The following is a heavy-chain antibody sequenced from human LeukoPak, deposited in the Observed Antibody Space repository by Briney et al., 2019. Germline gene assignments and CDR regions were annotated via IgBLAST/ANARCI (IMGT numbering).Heavy chain of an antibody. CDR3: VKDRAVQLEPGLLGDAFDI. V-gene: IGHV3-64D*06. Sequence: GGSLRLSCSASGFTFSSYAMHWVRQAPGKGLEYVSAIYSNGGSTYYADSVKGRFTISRDNSKNTLYLQMSSLRAEDTAVYYCVKDRAVQLEPGLLGDAFDIWGQGTMVTVSS. CDR1: GFTFSSYA. CDR2: IYSNGGST. D-gene: IGHD1-1*01. J-gene: IGHJ3*02.